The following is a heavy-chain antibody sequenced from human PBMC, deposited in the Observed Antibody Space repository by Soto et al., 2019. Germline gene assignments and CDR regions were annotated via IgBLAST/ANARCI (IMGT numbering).Heavy chain of an antibody. Sequence: ASVKVSCKASGYTFTSYGISWVRQAPGQGLEWMGWISAYNGNTNYAQKLQGRVTMTTDTSTSTAYMELRSLRSDDTAVYYCARVYVSRADEKRMFDSWGQGSLVTGSS. V-gene: IGHV1-18*01. D-gene: IGHD3-10*02. J-gene: IGHJ5*01. CDR2: ISAYNGNT. CDR1: GYTFTSYG. CDR3: ARVYVSRADEKRMFDS.